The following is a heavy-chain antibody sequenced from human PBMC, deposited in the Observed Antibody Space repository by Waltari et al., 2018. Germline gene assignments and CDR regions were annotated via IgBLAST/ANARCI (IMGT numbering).Heavy chain of an antibody. CDR1: GGSISSYS. CDR3: ARVYSSSWSNWFDP. V-gene: IGHV4-59*01. Sequence: QVQLQESGPGLVKPSETLSLTCTVSGGSISSYSWSWIRQPPGTGLVWIGYIFYSGSTNYNPSLKSRVTISVDTSKNQFSLKLSSVTAADTAVYYCARVYSSSWSNWFDPWGQGTLVTVSS. J-gene: IGHJ5*02. D-gene: IGHD6-13*01. CDR2: IFYSGST.